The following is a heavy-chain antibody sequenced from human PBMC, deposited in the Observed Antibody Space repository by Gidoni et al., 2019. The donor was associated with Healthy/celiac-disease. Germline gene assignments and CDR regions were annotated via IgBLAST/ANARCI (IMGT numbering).Heavy chain of an antibody. CDR1: GITCSSYW. CDR2: IKQDGSEN. D-gene: IGHD2-21*02. V-gene: IGHV3-7*01. J-gene: IGHJ4*02. Sequence: EVQLVESGGGWVQPGGSLRLSCAASGITCSSYWMSWVRQAPGKGLEWVANIKQDGSENYYVDSVKGRFTISRDNAKTSLYLQMNSLRAEDTAVYYCARDWHIVVVTAIGYWGQGTLVTVSS. CDR3: ARDWHIVVVTAIGY.